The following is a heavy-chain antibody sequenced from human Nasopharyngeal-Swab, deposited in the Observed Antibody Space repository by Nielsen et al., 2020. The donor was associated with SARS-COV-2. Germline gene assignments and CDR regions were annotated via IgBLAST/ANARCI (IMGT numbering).Heavy chain of an antibody. Sequence: GGSLRLSCQGSGYTFTDYWIAWVRQMPGKGLEWMGIIYPGDSDTRYSPSFQGQVTMSADKSYSTAFLQWRSLKAPDTATYYCARVRGYSGYDYFYNYGMDVWGQGTTVTVSS. CDR2: IYPGDSDT. J-gene: IGHJ6*02. V-gene: IGHV5-51*01. D-gene: IGHD5-12*01. CDR1: GYTFTDYW. CDR3: ARVRGYSGYDYFYNYGMDV.